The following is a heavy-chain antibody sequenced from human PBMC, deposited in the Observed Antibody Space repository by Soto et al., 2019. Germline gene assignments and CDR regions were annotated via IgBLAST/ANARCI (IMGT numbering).Heavy chain of an antibody. Sequence: QVQLVQSGAEVKKPGASVKVSCKASGYTFTSYGISWVRQAPGQGLEWMGWISAYNGNTNYAQKLQGRVTMTADTSTSTAYMELRSLRSDDTAVYYCARDFYVWGSYRPDAFAIWGQGTMVTVSS. V-gene: IGHV1-18*01. CDR2: ISAYNGNT. J-gene: IGHJ3*02. D-gene: IGHD3-16*02. CDR3: ARDFYVWGSYRPDAFAI. CDR1: GYTFTSYG.